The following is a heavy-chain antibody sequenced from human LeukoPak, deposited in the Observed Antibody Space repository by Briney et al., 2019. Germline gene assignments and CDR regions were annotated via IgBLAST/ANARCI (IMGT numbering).Heavy chain of an antibody. D-gene: IGHD2-2*01. V-gene: IGHV3-53*01. CDR2: IYSGGST. CDR3: ARAYCSSTSCPPVNYYYYYMDV. CDR1: GFTVSSNY. Sequence: AGGSLRLSCAASGFTVSSNYMSWVRQAPGKGLEWVSVIYSGGSTYYADSVKGRFTISRDNSKNTLYLQMNSLRAEDTAVYYCARAYCSSTSCPPVNYYYYYMDVWGKGTTVTVSS. J-gene: IGHJ6*03.